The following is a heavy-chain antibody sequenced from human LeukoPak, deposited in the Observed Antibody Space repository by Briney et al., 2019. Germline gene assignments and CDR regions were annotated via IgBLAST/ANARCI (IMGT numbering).Heavy chain of an antibody. Sequence: SVKVSCKASGGTFSSYAISWVRQAPGQGLEWMGGIIPIFGTANYAQKFQGRVTITADKSTSTAYMELSSLRSEDTAVYYCASGYCSGGSCSSRPFDYWGQGTLVTVSS. J-gene: IGHJ4*02. D-gene: IGHD2-15*01. CDR3: ASGYCSGGSCSSRPFDY. CDR1: GGTFSSYA. V-gene: IGHV1-69*06. CDR2: IIPIFGTA.